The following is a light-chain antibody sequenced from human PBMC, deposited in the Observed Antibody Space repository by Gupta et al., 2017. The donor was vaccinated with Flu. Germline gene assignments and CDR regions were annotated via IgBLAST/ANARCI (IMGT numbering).Light chain of an antibody. J-gene: IGKJ2*03. CDR2: WAS. CDR3: QQYYTTPGPYS. Sequence: DIVMTQSPDSLTVSLGERATINCKSSQSVLYSSNNKNYLAWYQQTPGQPPKLLIYWASTRESGVPDRFSGSGPRTDFTLTISNLQAEDVAVYYCQQYYTTPGPYSFGQGTKLEI. CDR1: QSVLYSSNNKNY. V-gene: IGKV4-1*01.